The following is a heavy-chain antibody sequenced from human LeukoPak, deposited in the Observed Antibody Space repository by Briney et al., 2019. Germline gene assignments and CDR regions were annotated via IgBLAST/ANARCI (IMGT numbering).Heavy chain of an antibody. CDR3: AKDGLRYFDWLDY. D-gene: IGHD3-9*01. CDR2: ISSSGGTT. CDR1: GFTFSTYA. V-gene: IGHV3-23*01. Sequence: PGGSLRLSCAASGFTFSTYAVNWVRQAPGKGLEWVSAISSSGGTTYYADSVKGRFSISRDNSKNTLYLQMNSLRAEDTAVYYCAKDGLRYFDWLDYWGQGTLVTVSS. J-gene: IGHJ4*02.